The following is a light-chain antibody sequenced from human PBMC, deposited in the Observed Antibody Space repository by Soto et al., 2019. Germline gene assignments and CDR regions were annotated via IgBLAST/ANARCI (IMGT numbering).Light chain of an antibody. CDR2: EVK. Sequence: QSALTQPASVSASPGQSITISCTGTSSDVGGYNYVSWYQQHPGKALKLIIYEVKNRPSGVSNRFSGSKSGNTASLTISGLQPEDEADYYCTSYTSRNTYFFGSGTKVTVL. CDR1: SSDVGGYNY. CDR3: TSYTSRNTYF. V-gene: IGLV2-14*01. J-gene: IGLJ1*01.